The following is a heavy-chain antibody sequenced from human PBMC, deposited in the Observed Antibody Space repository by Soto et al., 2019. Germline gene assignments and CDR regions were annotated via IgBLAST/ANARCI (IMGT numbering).Heavy chain of an antibody. V-gene: IGHV3-23*01. CDR3: AKAYDYVWGSYRYGFDY. CDR1: GFTFSSYA. CDR2: ISGSGGST. J-gene: IGHJ4*02. Sequence: PGGSLRLSCAASGFTFSSYAMSWVRQAPGKGLEWVSAISGSGGSTYYADSVKGRFTISRDNSKNTLYLQMNSLIAEDTAVYYCAKAYDYVWGSYRYGFDYWGQGTLVTVSS. D-gene: IGHD3-16*02.